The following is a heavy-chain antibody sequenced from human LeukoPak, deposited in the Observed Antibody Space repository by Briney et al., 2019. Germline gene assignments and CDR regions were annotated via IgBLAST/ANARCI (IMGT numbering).Heavy chain of an antibody. CDR2: IYYSGST. Sequence: TPETLSLTCTVSGGSISSSSYYWGWIRQPPGKGLEWIGSIYYSGSTYYNPSLKSRVTISVDTSKNQFSLKLSSVTAADTAVYYCARRHDYGGNTFDYWGQGTLVTVSS. V-gene: IGHV4-39*01. D-gene: IGHD4-23*01. J-gene: IGHJ4*02. CDR3: ARRHDYGGNTFDY. CDR1: GGSISSSSYY.